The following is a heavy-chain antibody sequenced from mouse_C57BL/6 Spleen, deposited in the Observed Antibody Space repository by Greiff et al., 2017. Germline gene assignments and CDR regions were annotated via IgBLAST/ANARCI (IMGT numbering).Heavy chain of an antibody. CDR1: GYAFTNYL. CDR2: INPGSGGT. CDR3: ARRGLGNAMDY. V-gene: IGHV1-54*01. Sequence: VQLQQSGAELVRPGTSVKVSCKASGYAFTNYLIEWVKQRPGQGLEWIGVINPGSGGTNYNEKFKGKATLTADKSSSTAYMQLSSLTSEDSAVYFCARRGLGNAMDYWGQGTSVTVAS. J-gene: IGHJ4*01. D-gene: IGHD3-3*01.